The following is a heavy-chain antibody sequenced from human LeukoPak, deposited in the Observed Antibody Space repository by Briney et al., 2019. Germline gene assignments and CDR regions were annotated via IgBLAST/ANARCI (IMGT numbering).Heavy chain of an antibody. V-gene: IGHV4-38-2*02. Sequence: SETLSLTCTVSGYSISSGYYWGWLRQPPGKGLEWIGSIYHSGSTYYNPPLKSRVTISVDTSKNQFSLKLSSVTAADTAVYYCARAGCMVRGSYYFDYWGEGTLVTVSS. J-gene: IGHJ4*02. D-gene: IGHD3-10*01. CDR3: ARAGCMVRGSYYFDY. CDR1: GYSISSGYY. CDR2: IYHSGST.